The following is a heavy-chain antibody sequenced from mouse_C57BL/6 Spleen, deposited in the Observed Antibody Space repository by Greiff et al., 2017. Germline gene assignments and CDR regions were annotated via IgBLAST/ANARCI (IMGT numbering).Heavy chain of an antibody. D-gene: IGHD2-12*01. CDR2: IHPNGGST. CDR3: ANLRPGD. V-gene: IGHV1-64*01. Sequence: QVQLQQPGAELVKPGASVTLSCKASGYTFTSYWMHWVKQRPGQGLEWIGMIHPNGGSTNYNAKFKSKATLTVDKSSSTAYMQLSGLTSEDSAGYYCANLRPGDWGKGTTLTVSS. CDR1: GYTFTSYW. J-gene: IGHJ2*01.